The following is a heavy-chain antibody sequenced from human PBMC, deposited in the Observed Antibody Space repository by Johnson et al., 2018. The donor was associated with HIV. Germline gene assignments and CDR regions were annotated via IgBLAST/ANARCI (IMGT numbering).Heavy chain of an antibody. Sequence: VQLVESGGGVVQPGRSLRLSCAASGFTFSSYGMHWVHQAPGKGLEWVSVISWDGGSTYYADSVKGRFTISRDNSKNSLYLQMNSLRVEDTALYYCAKDTRMTTVTPGALNIWGQGTMVTVSS. CDR1: GFTFSSYG. J-gene: IGHJ3*02. CDR3: AKDTRMTTVTPGALNI. CDR2: ISWDGGST. D-gene: IGHD4-11*01. V-gene: IGHV3-43D*03.